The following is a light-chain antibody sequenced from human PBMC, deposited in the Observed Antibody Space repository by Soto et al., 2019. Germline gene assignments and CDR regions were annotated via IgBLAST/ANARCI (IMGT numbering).Light chain of an antibody. Sequence: EIVMTQSPATLSVSPGESATVSCRDSQSVANNLAWYQQKPGQAPRLLIYGASTRATGFPARFSGSGSGTEFTLTISSLQSEHFAVYYCQQYNNWPPTWTFGKGTKVDIK. CDR1: QSVANN. J-gene: IGKJ1*01. V-gene: IGKV3-15*01. CDR3: QQYNNWPPTWT. CDR2: GAS.